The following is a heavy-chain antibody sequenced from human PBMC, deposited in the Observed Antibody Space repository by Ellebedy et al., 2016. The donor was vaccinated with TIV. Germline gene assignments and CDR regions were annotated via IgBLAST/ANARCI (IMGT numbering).Heavy chain of an antibody. D-gene: IGHD6-19*01. CDR2: ISSSSSYI. J-gene: IGHJ4*02. Sequence: GGSLRLXCAASGFTFSSYSMNWVRQAPGKGLEWVSSISSSSSYIYYADSVKGRFTISRDNSKNTLYLQMNSLRAEDTAVYYCARAGIAVAGLAPDYWGQGTLVTVSS. CDR3: ARAGIAVAGLAPDY. V-gene: IGHV3-21*01. CDR1: GFTFSSYS.